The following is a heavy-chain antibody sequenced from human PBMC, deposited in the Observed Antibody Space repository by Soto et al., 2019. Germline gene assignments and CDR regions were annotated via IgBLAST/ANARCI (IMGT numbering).Heavy chain of an antibody. CDR2: IKQDGSEE. CDR1: GFNFSSYR. V-gene: IGHV3-7*03. J-gene: IGHJ4*02. D-gene: IGHD4-17*01. Sequence: EVQLVESGGGLVQPGGSLRLACVASGFNFSSYRMSWVRQAPGKGLEWVANIKQDGSEERYVDSVKGRLTISRDNAKNSHYLQMTNLRVEDTAVYYCVRGAVTFDYWGQGTLVTASS. CDR3: VRGAVTFDY.